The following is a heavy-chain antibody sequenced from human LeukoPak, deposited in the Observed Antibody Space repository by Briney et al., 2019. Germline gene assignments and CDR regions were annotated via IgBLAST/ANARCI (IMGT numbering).Heavy chain of an antibody. CDR1: GGTFSSYA. CDR2: IIPIFGTA. CDR3: ARDNGSGWYGFDY. J-gene: IGHJ4*02. D-gene: IGHD6-19*01. Sequence: SVKVSCKASGGTFSSYAISWVRQAPGQGLEWMGGIIPIFGTASYAQKFQGRVTITADESTSTAYMELSSLRSEDTAVYYCARDNGSGWYGFDYWGQGTLVTVSS. V-gene: IGHV1-69*13.